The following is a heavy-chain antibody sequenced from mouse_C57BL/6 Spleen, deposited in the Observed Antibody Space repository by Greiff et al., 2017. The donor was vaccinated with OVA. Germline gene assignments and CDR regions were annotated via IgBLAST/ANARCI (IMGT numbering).Heavy chain of an antibody. V-gene: IGHV5-17*01. CDR2: ISSGSSTI. CDR1: GFTFSDYG. Sequence: EVMLVESGGGLVKPGGSLKLSCAASGFTFSDYGMHWVRQAPEKGLEWVAYISSGSSTIYYADTVKGRFTISRDNAKNTLFLQMTSLRSEDTAMYYCASPSTIVTTPFAYWGQGTLVTVSA. J-gene: IGHJ3*01. CDR3: ASPSTIVTTPFAY. D-gene: IGHD2-5*01.